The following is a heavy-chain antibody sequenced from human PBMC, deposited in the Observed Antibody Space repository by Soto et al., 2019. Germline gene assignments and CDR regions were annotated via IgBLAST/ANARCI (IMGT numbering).Heavy chain of an antibody. D-gene: IGHD3-3*01. V-gene: IGHV3-30*18. CDR3: AHEKGGDYDFWSGYYNYYYYGMDV. CDR1: GFTFSTHA. Sequence: QVQLVESGGGVVQPGTSLRLSCAASGFTFSTHAMHWVRQAPGKGLEWVAVLLGDGSQKRYADSVRGRFTISRDNSKNTLYLQMNSLRAEDTAVYYCAHEKGGDYDFWSGYYNYYYYGMDVWGQGTTVTVSS. J-gene: IGHJ6*02. CDR2: LLGDGSQK.